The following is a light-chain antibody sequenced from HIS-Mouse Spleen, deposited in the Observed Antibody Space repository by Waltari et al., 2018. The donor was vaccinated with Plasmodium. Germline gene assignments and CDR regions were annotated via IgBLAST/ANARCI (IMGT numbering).Light chain of an antibody. V-gene: IGLV2-8*01. J-gene: IGLJ2*01. Sequence: QSALTQPPSASGSPGQSVTISCTGTSSDVGGYNYVSWYQQHPGKAPKLMIYAVSKRPSGVPDRFSCSKSGNTASLTVSGLQAEDEADYYCSSYAGSNNFVVFGGGTKLTVL. CDR2: AVS. CDR1: SSDVGGYNY. CDR3: SSYAGSNNFVV.